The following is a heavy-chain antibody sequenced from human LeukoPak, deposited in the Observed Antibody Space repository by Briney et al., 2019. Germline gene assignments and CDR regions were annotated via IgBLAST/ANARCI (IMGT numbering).Heavy chain of an antibody. Sequence: ASVKVSCKASGGTFSSYAISWVRQAPGQGLEWMGRIIPIFGTANYAQKFQGRVTITTDESTSTAYMELSSLRSEDTAVYYCARGGYSYGYGFHDLDYWGQGTLVTVSS. J-gene: IGHJ4*02. D-gene: IGHD5-18*01. V-gene: IGHV1-69*05. CDR3: ARGGYSYGYGFHDLDY. CDR2: IIPIFGTA. CDR1: GGTFSSYA.